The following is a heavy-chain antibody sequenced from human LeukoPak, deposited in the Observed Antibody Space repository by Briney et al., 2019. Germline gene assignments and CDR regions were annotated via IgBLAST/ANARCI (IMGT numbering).Heavy chain of an antibody. D-gene: IGHD3-9*01. CDR1: GFTFKRYH. J-gene: IGHJ6*02. V-gene: IGHV3-23*01. CDR3: AKDPNYDILTGPPYGMDV. Sequence: GGSLRLSCAASGFTFKRYHMSWVRQAPGKGLDWVSSIDGGGTNTYYADSVKGRFTISRDNSKNTLYLQMNSLRAEDTAVYYCAKDPNYDILTGPPYGMDVWGQGTTVTVSS. CDR2: IDGGGTNT.